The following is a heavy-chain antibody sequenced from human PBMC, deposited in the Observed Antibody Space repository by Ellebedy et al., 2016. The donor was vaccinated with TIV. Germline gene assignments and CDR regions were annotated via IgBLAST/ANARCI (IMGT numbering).Heavy chain of an antibody. CDR1: GGAISIYY. CDR2: ISSTGST. V-gene: IGHV4-4*07. D-gene: IGHD5-12*01. J-gene: IGHJ4*02. CDR3: AREGRSSDYLDY. Sequence: SETLSLXXRVSGGAISIYYWSWIRQPAGKGLEWIGRISSTGSTNYNPSLKSRVTMSVDTSRNEFSLRLTSVTAADTAVYYCAREGRSSDYLDYWGQGTLVTVSS.